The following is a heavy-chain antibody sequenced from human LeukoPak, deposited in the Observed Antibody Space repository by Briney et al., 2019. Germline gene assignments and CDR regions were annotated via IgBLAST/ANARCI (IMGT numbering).Heavy chain of an antibody. CDR2: ISYDGSNK. J-gene: IGHJ4*02. CDR1: GFSFSTQR. Sequence: GGSLRLSCAASGFSFSTQRMHWVRQAPGKGLEWVAVISYDGSNKYYADSVKGRFTISRDNSKNTLYLQMNSLRAEDTAVYYCALVVPHSGVDYWGQGTLVTVSS. CDR3: ALVVPHSGVDY. D-gene: IGHD3-22*01. V-gene: IGHV3-30*03.